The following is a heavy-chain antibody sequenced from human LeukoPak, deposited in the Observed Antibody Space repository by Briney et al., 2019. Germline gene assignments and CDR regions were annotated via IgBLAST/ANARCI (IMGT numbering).Heavy chain of an antibody. V-gene: IGHV4-59*01. CDR1: GGSISSYY. Sequence: SETLSLTCTVSGGSISSYYGSWIRQPPGKGLEWIGYIYYSGSTNYNPSLKSRVTISVDTSKNQFSLKLSSVTAADTAVYYCARGYGSGSYLYWFDPWGQGTLVTVSS. CDR2: IYYSGST. D-gene: IGHD3-10*01. J-gene: IGHJ5*02. CDR3: ARGYGSGSYLYWFDP.